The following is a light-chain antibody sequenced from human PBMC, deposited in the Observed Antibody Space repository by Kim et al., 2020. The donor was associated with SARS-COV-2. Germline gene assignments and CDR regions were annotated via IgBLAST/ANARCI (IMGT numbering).Light chain of an antibody. V-gene: IGKV3-20*01. CDR1: QSVSSRF. J-gene: IGKJ4*01. CDR2: GTS. Sequence: DIVLTQSPGTLSLSPGERATLSCRASQSVSSRFLAWYQQKPGQAPWPLIYGTSSRATGIPDRFSGTGSGTDFTLTISRLEPEDFAVYYCQLYVSSPPRVTFGGGTKVDIK. CDR3: QLYVSSPPRVT.